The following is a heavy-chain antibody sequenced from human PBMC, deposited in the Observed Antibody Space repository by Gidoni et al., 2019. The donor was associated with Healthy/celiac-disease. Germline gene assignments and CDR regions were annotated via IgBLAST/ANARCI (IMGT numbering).Heavy chain of an antibody. D-gene: IGHD6-19*01. Sequence: QITLKESGPTLVKPTQTLTLTCTFSGFSLSTSGVGVGWIRQPPGKALEWLALIYWNDDKRYSPSLKSRLTITKDTSKNQVVLTMTNMDPVDTATYYCAHTPAGYSSGLLDYWGQGTLVTVSS. CDR2: IYWNDDK. CDR1: GFSLSTSGVG. J-gene: IGHJ4*02. CDR3: AHTPAGYSSGLLDY. V-gene: IGHV2-5*01.